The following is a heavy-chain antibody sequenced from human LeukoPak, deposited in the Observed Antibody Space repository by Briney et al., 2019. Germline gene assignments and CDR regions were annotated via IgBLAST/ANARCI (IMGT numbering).Heavy chain of an antibody. V-gene: IGHV3-30-3*01. CDR1: GFTFSSYA. Sequence: GGSLRLSCAGSGFTFSSYAMHWVHQAPGKGLEWVAVISYDGSNKYYADSVKGRFTISRDNSKNTLYLQMNSLRAEDTAVYYCAREGDYGDYAVDYWGQGTLVTVSS. CDR2: ISYDGSNK. J-gene: IGHJ4*02. CDR3: AREGDYGDYAVDY. D-gene: IGHD4-17*01.